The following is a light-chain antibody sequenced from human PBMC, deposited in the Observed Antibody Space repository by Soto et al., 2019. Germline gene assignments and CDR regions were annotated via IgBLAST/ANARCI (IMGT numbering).Light chain of an antibody. CDR1: QGVSRK. CDR2: GAS. V-gene: IGKV3-15*01. Sequence: EIVMTPCRATLSVAPGERVALSCRASQGVSRKLAWYQHKPGQAPRLLISGASTGATGIPARFSGSGSGTEFTLTISSLQSEDCAIYYCQQYYTWPITFGGGTKVDIK. CDR3: QQYYTWPIT. J-gene: IGKJ4*01.